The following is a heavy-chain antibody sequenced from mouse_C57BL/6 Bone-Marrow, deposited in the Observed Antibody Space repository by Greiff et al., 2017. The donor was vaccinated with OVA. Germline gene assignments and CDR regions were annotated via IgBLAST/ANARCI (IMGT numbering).Heavy chain of an antibody. Sequence: QVQLQQPGAELVKPGASVKLSCKASGYTFTSYWLQWVKQRPGQGLEWIGEIDPSDSYTNYNQKFKGKATLTVDTSSSTAYMQLSSLTSEDSAVYYCASLLRRGGTWFAYWGQGTLVTVSA. D-gene: IGHD1-2*01. J-gene: IGHJ3*01. CDR3: ASLLRRGGTWFAY. V-gene: IGHV1-50*01. CDR2: IDPSDSYT. CDR1: GYTFTSYW.